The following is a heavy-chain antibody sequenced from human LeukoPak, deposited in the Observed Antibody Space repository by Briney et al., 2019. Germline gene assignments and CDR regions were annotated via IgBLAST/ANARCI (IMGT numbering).Heavy chain of an antibody. CDR3: ARAYSETYGLGYYYMDV. V-gene: IGHV3-21*01. Sequence: RTGGSLRLSCAASGFTFSSYSMNWVRQAPGKGLEWVSSISSSSSYIYYADSVKGRFTISRDNAKNSLYLQMNSLRAEDTAVYYCARAYSETYGLGYYYMDVWGKGTTVTISS. CDR1: GFTFSSYS. J-gene: IGHJ6*03. D-gene: IGHD1-26*01. CDR2: ISSSSSYI.